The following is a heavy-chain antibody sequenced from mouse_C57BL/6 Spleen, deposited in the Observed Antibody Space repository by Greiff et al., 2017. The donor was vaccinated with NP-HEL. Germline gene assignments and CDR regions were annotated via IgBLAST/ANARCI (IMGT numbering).Heavy chain of an antibody. CDR2: IDPETGGT. V-gene: IGHV1-15*01. D-gene: IGHD2-4*01. CDR1: GYTFTDYE. Sequence: QVQLQQSGAELVRPGASVTLSCKASGYTFTDYEMHWVKQTPVHGLEWIGAIDPETGGTAYNQKFKGKAILTADKSSSTAYMELRSLTSEDSAVYYCTRLDYDYGDYFGYWGQGTTLTVSS. J-gene: IGHJ2*01. CDR3: TRLDYDYGDYFGY.